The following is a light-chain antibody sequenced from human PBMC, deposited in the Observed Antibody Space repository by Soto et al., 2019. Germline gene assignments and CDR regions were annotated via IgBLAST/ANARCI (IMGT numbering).Light chain of an antibody. CDR3: QQYDSTPPWT. CDR2: GTS. J-gene: IGKJ1*01. V-gene: IGKV3-20*01. Sequence: VMLTQSPGILYLSPGERATLSCRASQPVGRSYLAWYQQKPGQPPRLLIFGTSTRATGIPDRFSGGGSGTEFTLTISRLDPEDFAVYYCQQYDSTPPWTFGQGTRVEVK. CDR1: QPVGRSY.